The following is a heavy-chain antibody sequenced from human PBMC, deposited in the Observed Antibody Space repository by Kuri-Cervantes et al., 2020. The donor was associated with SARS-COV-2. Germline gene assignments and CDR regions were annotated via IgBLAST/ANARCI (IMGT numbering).Heavy chain of an antibody. CDR3: ARALTVPSDCSSTSCPPWYFDL. CDR2: INQSVIT. V-gene: IGHV4-34*01. D-gene: IGHD2-2*01. Sequence: GSLRLSCAVYGGSFSGFFWTWIRQPPGKGREWIGEINQSVITNHNPSIKRRVTIAIDTSKNQFSLKLSSVTATDTALYYCARALTVPSDCSSTSCPPWYFDLWGRGTPVIVSS. CDR1: GGSFSGFF. J-gene: IGHJ2*01.